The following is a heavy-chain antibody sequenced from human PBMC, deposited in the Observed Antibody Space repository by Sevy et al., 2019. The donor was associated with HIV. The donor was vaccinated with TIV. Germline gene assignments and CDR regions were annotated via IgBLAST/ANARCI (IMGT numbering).Heavy chain of an antibody. D-gene: IGHD1-26*01. J-gene: IGHJ4*02. CDR1: GGSISSSSYY. Sequence: SETLSLTCTVSGGSISSSSYYWGWIRQPPGKGLEWIGSIYYSGSTYYHPSLKSRVTISVDTSKNQFSLKLSSVTAADTAVYYCARHKVGATPLPDYWGQGTLVTVSS. CDR3: ARHKVGATPLPDY. CDR2: IYYSGST. V-gene: IGHV4-39*01.